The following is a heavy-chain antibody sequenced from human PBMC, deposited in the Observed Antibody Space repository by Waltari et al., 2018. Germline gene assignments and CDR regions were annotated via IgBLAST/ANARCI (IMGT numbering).Heavy chain of an antibody. CDR2: ISYTGAT. Sequence: QLHLQESGPGLVKPSETLSLTCSVSGGSITNNRHYWGWIRQTPGKGLEWIATISYTGATYNNPSLKSRVTISGDTSKNQFSLKLTSVTAADTAVYYCAIYIGASIGTAAFDVWGRGALVTVSS. CDR1: GGSITNNRHY. V-gene: IGHV4-39*01. J-gene: IGHJ3*01. CDR3: AIYIGASIGTAAFDV. D-gene: IGHD3-16*01.